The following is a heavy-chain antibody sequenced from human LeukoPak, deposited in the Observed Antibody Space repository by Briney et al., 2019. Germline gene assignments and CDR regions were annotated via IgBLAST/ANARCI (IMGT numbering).Heavy chain of an antibody. D-gene: IGHD6-19*01. CDR2: MNPNSGNT. CDR3: ATRRIAVARNFDY. Sequence: ASVKVSCKASGYTFTSYDINWVRQATGQGLEWMGWMNPNSGNTGYAQKFQGRVTMTRNTSISTAYMELSSLRSEDTAVYYCATRRIAVARNFDYWGQGTLVTVSS. V-gene: IGHV1-8*01. CDR1: GYTFTSYD. J-gene: IGHJ4*02.